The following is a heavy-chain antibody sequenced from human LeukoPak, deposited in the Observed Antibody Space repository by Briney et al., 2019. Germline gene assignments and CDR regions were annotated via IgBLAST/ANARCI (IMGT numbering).Heavy chain of an antibody. J-gene: IGHJ3*01. CDR1: GGSISSYY. CDR2: IYYSGST. Sequence: SETLSLTCTVSGGSISSYYWIWIRQPPGRGLEWIGYIYYSGSTDYNPSLKSRVTISVDTSRNQFSLKLSSVTAADTAVYYCARGDRYYYHYTGSYALDVWGQGTRVTVSS. V-gene: IGHV4-59*01. CDR3: ARGDRYYYHYTGSYALDV. D-gene: IGHD3-22*01.